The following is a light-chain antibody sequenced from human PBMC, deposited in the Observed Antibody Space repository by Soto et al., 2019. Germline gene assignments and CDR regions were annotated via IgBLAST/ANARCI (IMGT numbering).Light chain of an antibody. CDR3: QQYGSSPPLT. CDR1: QSVSSNY. CDR2: GAS. Sequence: EIVLTQSPGTLSLSPGERATLSCRASQSVSSNYLAWYQQKPGQAPRLLIYGASSRATGIPDRFSGSRSGTDFTLTISRLEPEDFVVYYCQQYGSSPPLTFGGGTKVEIK. V-gene: IGKV3-20*01. J-gene: IGKJ4*01.